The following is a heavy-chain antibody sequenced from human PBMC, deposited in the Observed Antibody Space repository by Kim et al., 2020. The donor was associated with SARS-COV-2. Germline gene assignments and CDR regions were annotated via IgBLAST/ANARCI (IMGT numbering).Heavy chain of an antibody. D-gene: IGHD3-3*01. CDR1: GGSISSSSYY. V-gene: IGHV4-39*01. CDR3: ATIHYDFWSGYYHYFQH. J-gene: IGHJ1*01. Sequence: SETLSLTCTVSGGSISSSSYYWGWIRQPPGKGLEWIGSIYYSGSTYYNPSLKSRVTISVDTSKNQFSLKLSSVTAADTAVYYCATIHYDFWSGYYHYFQHWGQGTLVTVSS. CDR2: IYYSGST.